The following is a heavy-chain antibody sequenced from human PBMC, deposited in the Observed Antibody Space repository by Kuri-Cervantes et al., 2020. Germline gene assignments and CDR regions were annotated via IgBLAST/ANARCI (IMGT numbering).Heavy chain of an antibody. Sequence: SETLSLTCAVSGYSISSGYYWGWIRQPPGKGLEWIGEINHSGSTNYNPSLKSRVTISVDTSKNQFSLKLSSVTAADTAVYYCATGDGDYGDPWGYWGQGTLVTVSS. CDR3: ATGDGDYGDPWGY. J-gene: IGHJ4*02. V-gene: IGHV4-38-2*01. CDR1: GYSISSGYY. D-gene: IGHD4-17*01. CDR2: INHSGST.